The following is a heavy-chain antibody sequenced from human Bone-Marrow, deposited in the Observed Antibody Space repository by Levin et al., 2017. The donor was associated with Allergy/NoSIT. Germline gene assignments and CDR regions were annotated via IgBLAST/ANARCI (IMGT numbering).Heavy chain of an antibody. Sequence: GGSLRLSCAASGFTFNNYAISRVRQAPGKGLEWVSSITSRGHYTFYADSVTGRFTMSKDNSRNTVYLQMNSLRVEDTAVYYYSKDQGLTGDPVESFDIWGRGTMVTVS. CDR2: ITSRGHYT. V-gene: IGHV3-23*01. D-gene: IGHD7-27*01. J-gene: IGHJ3*02. CDR3: SKDQGLTGDPVESFDI. CDR1: GFTFNNYA.